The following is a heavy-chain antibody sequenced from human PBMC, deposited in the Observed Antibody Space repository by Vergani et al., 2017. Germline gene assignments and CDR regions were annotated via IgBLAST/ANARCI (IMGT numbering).Heavy chain of an antibody. CDR1: GGSISSSSYY. Sequence: QLQLQESGPGLVKPSETLSLTCTVSGGSISSSSYYWGWIRQPPGKGLEWIGSLYYSGSTYYTPSLQSRVTISVDTSKNQFSLKLSSVTAADTAVYYCAGEKLHIVVVTAIRWFDPWGQGTLVTVSS. CDR3: AGEKLHIVVVTAIRWFDP. V-gene: IGHV4-39*07. J-gene: IGHJ5*02. D-gene: IGHD2-21*02. CDR2: LYYSGST.